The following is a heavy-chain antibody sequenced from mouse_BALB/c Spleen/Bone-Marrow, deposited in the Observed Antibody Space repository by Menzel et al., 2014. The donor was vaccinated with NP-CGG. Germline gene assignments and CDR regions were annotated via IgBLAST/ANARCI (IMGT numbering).Heavy chain of an antibody. CDR3: ADYYGSTWFAY. CDR1: GFTFSDYY. V-gene: IGHV5-4*02. J-gene: IGHJ3*01. CDR2: ISDGGSYT. D-gene: IGHD1-1*01. Sequence: DVMLVESGGGLAKPGGSLKLSCAASGFTFSDYYMYWVRQTPEKRLEWVATISDGGSYTYYPDSVKGRFTISRDNAKNNLYLQMSGLKSEDTAMYYCADYYGSTWFAYWGQGTLVTVSA.